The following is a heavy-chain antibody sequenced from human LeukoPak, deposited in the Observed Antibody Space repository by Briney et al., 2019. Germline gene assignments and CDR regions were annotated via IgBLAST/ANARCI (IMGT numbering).Heavy chain of an antibody. Sequence: GGSLRLSCAASGFTFSSYAMSWVRQAPGKGLKWVSGISGSGGSTYYADSVKGRSTISRDNSKNTLYLQMNSLRAEDTAVYYCAKPLGSGWFDYWGQGTLVTVSS. CDR1: GFTFSSYA. CDR3: AKPLGSGWFDY. V-gene: IGHV3-23*01. D-gene: IGHD2-15*01. J-gene: IGHJ5*01. CDR2: ISGSGGST.